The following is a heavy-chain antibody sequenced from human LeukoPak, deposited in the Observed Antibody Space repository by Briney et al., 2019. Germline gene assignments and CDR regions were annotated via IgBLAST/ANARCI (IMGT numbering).Heavy chain of an antibody. Sequence: GGSLRLSCAASGFTFSSSAMSWVRLAPGKGLEWVSGISGSDGSTYYADSVKGRFTISRDNSKNTLYLQMTSLRADDTAVYYCAKIMALYCSGGTCNELDYWGQGALVTVSS. V-gene: IGHV3-23*01. J-gene: IGHJ4*02. CDR3: AKIMALYCSGGTCNELDY. D-gene: IGHD2-15*01. CDR2: ISGSDGST. CDR1: GFTFSSSA.